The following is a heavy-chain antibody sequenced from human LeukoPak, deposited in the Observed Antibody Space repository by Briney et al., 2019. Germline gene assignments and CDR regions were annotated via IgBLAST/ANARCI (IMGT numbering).Heavy chain of an antibody. J-gene: IGHJ4*02. D-gene: IGHD3-10*01. CDR3: ASRPADTTWYGVFDY. CDR2: IFNTGNT. Sequence: MPSETLSLTCSVSGGSINSNYWSWIRQPPGKRLEWIGYIFNTGNTNYNPSLASRVTMSVDTSRAQFFLRLSPVTAADTAIYYCASRPADTTWYGVFDYWSQGTLVTVSS. V-gene: IGHV4-59*01. CDR1: GGSINSNY.